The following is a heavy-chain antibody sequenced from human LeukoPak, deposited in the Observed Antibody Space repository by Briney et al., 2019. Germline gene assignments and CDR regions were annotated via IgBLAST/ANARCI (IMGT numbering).Heavy chain of an antibody. V-gene: IGHV3-21*01. D-gene: IGHD3-3*01. Sequence: GGSLRLSCAASGFTFDDYAMHWVRQAPGQGLEWVSSISSSSSYIYYADSVKGRFTISRDNAKNSLYLQMNSLRAEDTAVYYCARADFWSGQAHMDVWGKGTTVTVSS. CDR2: ISSSSSYI. CDR3: ARADFWSGQAHMDV. J-gene: IGHJ6*03. CDR1: GFTFDDYA.